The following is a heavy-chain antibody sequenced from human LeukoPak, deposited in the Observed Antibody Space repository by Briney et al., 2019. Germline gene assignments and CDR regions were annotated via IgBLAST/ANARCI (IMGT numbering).Heavy chain of an antibody. CDR2: INEDGSEN. CDR3: ARDRGWYHADY. Sequence: GGSLRLSCTVSGFTMSSSWMSWVRQAPGKGLEWVANINEDGSENNYVGSVKGRFTISRDNAKNSQFLQMNSLRAEDTAVYYCARDRGWYHADYWGQGTLVTVSA. V-gene: IGHV3-7*04. CDR1: GFTMSSSW. D-gene: IGHD6-19*01. J-gene: IGHJ4*02.